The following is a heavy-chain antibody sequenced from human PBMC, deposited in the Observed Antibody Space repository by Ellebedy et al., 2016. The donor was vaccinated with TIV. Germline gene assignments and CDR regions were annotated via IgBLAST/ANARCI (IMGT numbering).Heavy chain of an antibody. CDR2: IYPGDSET. CDR3: ARLRSNRAGAGRRPTIYYYGMDV. J-gene: IGHJ6*02. Sequence: GESLKISCKGSGYSFTSYWIGWVRQMPGKGLEWMGIIYPGDSETRYSPSFQGQVTISADKSISTAYLQWSSLKASDPAMYYCARLRSNRAGAGRRPTIYYYGMDVWGQGTTVTVSS. V-gene: IGHV5-51*01. CDR1: GYSFTSYW. D-gene: IGHD6-19*01.